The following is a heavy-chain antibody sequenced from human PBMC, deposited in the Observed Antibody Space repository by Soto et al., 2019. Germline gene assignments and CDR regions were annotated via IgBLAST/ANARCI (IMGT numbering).Heavy chain of an antibody. CDR3: ARDDGDYGAFDI. CDR2: IIPILGIA. D-gene: IGHD4-17*01. J-gene: IGHJ3*02. CDR1: GGTFSSYT. V-gene: IGHV1-69*08. Sequence: QVQLVQSGAEVKKPGSSVKVSCKASGGTFSSYTISWVRQAPGQGLEWMGRIIPILGIANYAQEFQGRVTITADKSTSTAYMELSSLRSEDTAVYYCARDDGDYGAFDIWGQGTMVTVSS.